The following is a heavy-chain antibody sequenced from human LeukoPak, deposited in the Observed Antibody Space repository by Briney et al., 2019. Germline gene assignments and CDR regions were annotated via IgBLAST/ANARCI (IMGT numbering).Heavy chain of an antibody. D-gene: IGHD3-3*01. Sequence: GGSLRLSCAASGFSFSHYGMHWVRQAPGKGLEWVAFKQNDGSSTFYADSVKGRFTISRDNSKNTLFLQMNSPRTDDTAVYYCGREQSGSYIHAFDSRGQGTLVAVSS. V-gene: IGHV3-30*02. CDR2: KQNDGSST. J-gene: IGHJ5*01. CDR1: GFSFSHYG. CDR3: GREQSGSYIHAFDS.